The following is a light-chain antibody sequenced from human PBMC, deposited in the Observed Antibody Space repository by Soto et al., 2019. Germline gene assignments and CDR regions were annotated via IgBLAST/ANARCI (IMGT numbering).Light chain of an antibody. CDR2: GAS. CDR3: QQYNDWLWT. Sequence: ETMLTQSPATLSASPGERVTLSCRATQSVTYNLAWYQQKPGQAPRLLIYGASTRANGIPARFSGRGSGTEFTLTVTSLQSEDFAVYYCQQYNDWLWTFGQGTKVEIK. J-gene: IGKJ1*01. CDR1: QSVTYN. V-gene: IGKV3-15*01.